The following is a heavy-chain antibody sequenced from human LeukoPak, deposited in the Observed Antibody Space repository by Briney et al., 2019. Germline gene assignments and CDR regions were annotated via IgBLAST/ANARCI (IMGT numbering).Heavy chain of an antibody. D-gene: IGHD3-22*01. Sequence: SETLSLTCTVSGGSISSYYWSWIRQPPGKGLEWIGYIYYSGSTNYNPSLKSRVTISVDTSKNQFSLKLSSVTAADTAVYYCARVDDSSGYYFDYWGQGTLVTVSS. V-gene: IGHV4-59*01. CDR2: IYYSGST. J-gene: IGHJ4*02. CDR1: GGSISSYY. CDR3: ARVDDSSGYYFDY.